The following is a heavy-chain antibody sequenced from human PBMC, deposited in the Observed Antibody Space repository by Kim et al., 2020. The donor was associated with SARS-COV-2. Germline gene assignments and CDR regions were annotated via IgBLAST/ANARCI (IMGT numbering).Heavy chain of an antibody. D-gene: IGHD6-19*01. CDR2: IYPGDSDT. J-gene: IGHJ5*02. Sequence: GESLKISCKGSGYSFTSYWIGWVRQMPGKGLEWMGIIYPGDSDTRYSPSFQGQVTISADKSISTAYLQWSSLKASDTAMYYCARLVLFSSGWTSTEWFDPWGQGTLVTVSS. CDR1: GYSFTSYW. CDR3: ARLVLFSSGWTSTEWFDP. V-gene: IGHV5-51*01.